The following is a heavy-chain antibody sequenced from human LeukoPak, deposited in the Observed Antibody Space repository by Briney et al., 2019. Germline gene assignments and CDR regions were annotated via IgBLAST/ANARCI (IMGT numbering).Heavy chain of an antibody. CDR3: ARAGDTAMVKEHYYYYGMDV. CDR2: INPNSGGT. D-gene: IGHD5-18*01. V-gene: IGHV1-2*02. J-gene: IGHJ6*02. CDR1: GYTFTGYY. Sequence: ASVKVSCRASGYTFTGYYIHWVRQAPGQGLEWMGWINPNSGGTNYAQKFQGRVTMTRDTSISTAYMELSSLRSEDTAVYYCARAGDTAMVKEHYYYYGMDVWGQGTTVTVSS.